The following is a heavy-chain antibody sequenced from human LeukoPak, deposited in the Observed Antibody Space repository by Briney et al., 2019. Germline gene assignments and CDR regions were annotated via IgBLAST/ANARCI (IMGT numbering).Heavy chain of an antibody. J-gene: IGHJ4*02. Sequence: GESLRLSCAASGFTFSSYSVNWVRQAPGKGLEWVSIISRDSRTIIYTDSVKGRFAISRANAKTSLYLQMDSLRAEDTAVYFCAASPPGGPIDYWGQGALVSVSS. D-gene: IGHD3-16*01. CDR2: ISRDSRTI. CDR1: GFTFSSYS. V-gene: IGHV3-21*01. CDR3: AASPPGGPIDY.